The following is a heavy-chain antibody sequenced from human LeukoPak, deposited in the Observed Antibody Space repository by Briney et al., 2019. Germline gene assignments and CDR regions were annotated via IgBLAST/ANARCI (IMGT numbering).Heavy chain of an antibody. D-gene: IGHD2-21*02. CDR3: TKRRVTTFYFDY. V-gene: IGHV3-23*01. Sequence: GGSLRLSCAASGFTFSSYWMSWVRQAPGKGLEWVSDISVSGSSIYYADSVKGRFTISRDNSKNTLYLQMNSLRAEDTAVYYCTKRRVTTFYFDYWGQGTLVTVSS. CDR2: ISVSGSSI. J-gene: IGHJ4*02. CDR1: GFTFSSYW.